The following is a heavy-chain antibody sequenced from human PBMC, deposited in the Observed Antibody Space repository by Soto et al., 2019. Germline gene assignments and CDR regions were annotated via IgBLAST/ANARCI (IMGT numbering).Heavy chain of an antibody. D-gene: IGHD3-22*01. CDR3: ARDRYDSSGSDY. CDR2: IYYSGST. V-gene: IGHV4-31*03. J-gene: IGHJ4*02. CDR1: GGSISSGGYY. Sequence: PSETLSLTCTVSGGSISSGGYYWSWIRQHPGKGLEWIGYIYYSGSTYYNPSLKSRVTISVDTSKNQFSLKLSSVTAADTAVYYCARDRYDSSGSDYWGQGTLVTVSS.